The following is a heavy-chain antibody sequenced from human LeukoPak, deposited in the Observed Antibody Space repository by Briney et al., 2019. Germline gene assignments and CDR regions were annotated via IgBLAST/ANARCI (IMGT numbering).Heavy chain of an antibody. CDR2: IIPILGIA. D-gene: IGHD3-22*01. CDR3: ARDREEYYYDSSGFSP. V-gene: IGHV1-69*04. CDR1: GGTFSSYA. J-gene: IGHJ5*02. Sequence: SVKVSCKASGGTFSSYAISWVRQAPGQGLEWMGRIIPILGIANYAQKLQGRVTITADKSTSTAYIELSSLRSEDTAVYYCARDREEYYYDSSGFSPWGQGTLVTVSS.